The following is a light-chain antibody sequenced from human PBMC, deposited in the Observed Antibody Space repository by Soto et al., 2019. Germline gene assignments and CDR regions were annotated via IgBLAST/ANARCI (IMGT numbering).Light chain of an antibody. CDR1: QSLRSS. J-gene: IGKJ1*01. Sequence: ETMMTQSPDTLSVSLGERATLSCRASQSLRSSLAWYQQKPGQAPRLLIYGASTRATGIPARFSGSGSGTDFTLTIRSLQSEDFAVYYCQQYNNWPRTVGQGTKVDIK. V-gene: IGKV3D-15*01. CDR2: GAS. CDR3: QQYNNWPRT.